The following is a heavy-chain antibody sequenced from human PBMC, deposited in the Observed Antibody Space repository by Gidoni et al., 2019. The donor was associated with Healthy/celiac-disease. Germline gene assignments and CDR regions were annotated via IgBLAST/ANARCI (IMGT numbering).Heavy chain of an antibody. CDR1: GFTFSDYY. D-gene: IGHD5-12*01. CDR3: ARDRPVYSGYDGFDY. V-gene: IGHV3-11*01. Sequence: QVQLVASGGGLVKPGGSLSLPCPASGFTFSDYYMSWIRQAPGKGLEWVSYISSSGSTIYYADAVKGRFTISRDNAKNSLYLQMNSLRAEETAVYYCARDRPVYSGYDGFDYWGQGTLVTVSS. J-gene: IGHJ4*02. CDR2: ISSSGSTI.